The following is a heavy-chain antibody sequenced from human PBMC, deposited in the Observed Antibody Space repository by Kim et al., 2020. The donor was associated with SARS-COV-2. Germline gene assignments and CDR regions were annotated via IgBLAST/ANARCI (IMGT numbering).Heavy chain of an antibody. D-gene: IGHD3-22*01. CDR3: ARAAHITYYYDSSAHRGFDY. CDR2: INPSGGST. Sequence: ASVKVSCKASGYTFTSYYMHWVRQAPGQGLEWMGIINPSGGSTSYAQKFQGRVTMTRDTSTSTVYMELSSLRYEDTAVYYCARAAHITYYYDSSAHRGFDYWGQGTLVTVSS. V-gene: IGHV1-46*01. J-gene: IGHJ4*02. CDR1: GYTFTSYY.